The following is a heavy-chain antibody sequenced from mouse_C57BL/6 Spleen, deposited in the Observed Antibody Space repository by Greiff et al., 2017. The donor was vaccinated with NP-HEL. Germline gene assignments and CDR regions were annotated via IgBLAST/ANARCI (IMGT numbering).Heavy chain of an antibody. Sequence: VQLQQSGPELVKPGASVKISCKASGYTFTDYYMNWVKQSHGKSLEWIGDINPNNGGTSYNQKFKGKATLTVDTSSSTAYMELRSLTSEDSAVYYCARSDYSFDYWGQGTTLTVSS. J-gene: IGHJ2*01. CDR1: GYTFTDYY. CDR3: ARSDYSFDY. CDR2: INPNNGGT. V-gene: IGHV1-26*01.